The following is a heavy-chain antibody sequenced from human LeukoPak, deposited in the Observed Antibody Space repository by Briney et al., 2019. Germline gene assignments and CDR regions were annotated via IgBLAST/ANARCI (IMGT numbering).Heavy chain of an antibody. Sequence: PSETLSLTCTVSGGSINSGGFYWSWVRQPPGKGLEWIGYIYYSGTTYYNPSLQSRVTLSVDTSKKLFSLHLNSVTAADTVVYYCARVYHNKSAYDIWGQGTMVTVSS. J-gene: IGHJ3*02. CDR2: IYYSGTT. V-gene: IGHV4-31*03. CDR1: GGSINSGGFY. CDR3: ARVYHNKSAYDI. D-gene: IGHD2-2*02.